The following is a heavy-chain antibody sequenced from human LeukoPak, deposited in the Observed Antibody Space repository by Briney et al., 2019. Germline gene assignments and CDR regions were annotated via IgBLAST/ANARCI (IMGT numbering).Heavy chain of an antibody. CDR2: ISYSGST. Sequence: PSETLSLTCTVSGGSISSYYWSWIRQPPGKGLEWIGYISYSGSTKFNPSLKSRVTISVDTSKNQFSLKLSSVTAADTAVYYCAREGTAGTNLNWFDPWGQGTLVTVSS. V-gene: IGHV4-59*01. J-gene: IGHJ5*02. CDR3: AREGTAGTNLNWFDP. D-gene: IGHD1-1*01. CDR1: GGSISSYY.